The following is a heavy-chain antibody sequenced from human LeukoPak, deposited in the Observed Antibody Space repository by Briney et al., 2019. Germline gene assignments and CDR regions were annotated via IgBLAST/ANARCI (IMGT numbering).Heavy chain of an antibody. J-gene: IGHJ4*02. D-gene: IGHD2-8*01. V-gene: IGHV3-23*01. CDR2: ISGSADST. CDR3: AKDSPVCTY. CDR1: GFTISSYG. Sequence: GGSLRLSCTASGFTISSYGMSWVRQAPGKGLEWVSAISGSADSTYYADSVKGRFTISSDSSKNTLYLQMDSLRAEDTAIYYCAKDSPVCTYWGQGTLVTVSS.